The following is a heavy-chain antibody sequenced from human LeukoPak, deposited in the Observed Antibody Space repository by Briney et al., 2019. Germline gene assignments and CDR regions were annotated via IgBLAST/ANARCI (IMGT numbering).Heavy chain of an antibody. CDR3: AKGYPRYSSSSGFDY. J-gene: IGHJ4*02. Sequence: PGGSLRLSCAASGFTFSSYGMHWVREAPGKGGGWVAFIRYDGSNKYYADSVKGRFTIYRDNGKNTLYLQMNSLRAEDTAVYYCAKGYPRYSSSSGFDYWGQGTLVTVSS. CDR1: GFTFSSYG. V-gene: IGHV3-30*02. D-gene: IGHD6-6*01. CDR2: IRYDGSNK.